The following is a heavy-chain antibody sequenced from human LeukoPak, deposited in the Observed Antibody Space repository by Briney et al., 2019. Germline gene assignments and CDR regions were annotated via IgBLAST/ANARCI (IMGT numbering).Heavy chain of an antibody. D-gene: IGHD5-24*01. V-gene: IGHV4-59*08. CDR1: GDSISGNY. CDR3: ARLGDGDNLRYFDY. Sequence: PSETLSLTCTASGDSISGNYWTWIRQPPGQGLEWIGYIYCRGSTNHTASLKSRVTISVDTSKNQFSLKLSSVTAADTAVYYCARLGDGDNLRYFDYWGQGTLVTVSS. CDR2: IYCRGST. J-gene: IGHJ4*02.